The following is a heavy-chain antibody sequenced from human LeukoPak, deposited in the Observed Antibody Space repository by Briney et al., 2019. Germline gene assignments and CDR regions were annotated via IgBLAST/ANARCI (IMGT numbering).Heavy chain of an antibody. J-gene: IGHJ6*02. CDR3: TTWGYGFWRSRNYLDV. V-gene: IGHV3-30-3*01. CDR2: ISYDGSNK. CDR1: GFTFSSYA. D-gene: IGHD3/OR15-3a*01. Sequence: GGFLRLSCAASGFTFSSYAMHWVRQAPGKGLEWVAVISYDGSNKYYADSVKGRFTISRDNSKNTLYLQMNSLKTEDTAVYYCTTWGYGFWRSRNYLDVWGQGTTVTVSS.